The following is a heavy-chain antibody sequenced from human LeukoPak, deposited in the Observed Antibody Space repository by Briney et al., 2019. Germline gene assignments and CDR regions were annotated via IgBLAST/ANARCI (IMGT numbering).Heavy chain of an antibody. J-gene: IGHJ1*01. CDR2: ISWNSGSI. D-gene: IGHD2-21*02. V-gene: IGHV3-9*01. CDR3: TSCGDTTAEYFQR. Sequence: ESGGGLVQPGRSLRLSCAASGFTFDDYAMHWVRQAPGKGLEWVSGISWNSGSIGYADSVKGRFTISRDNAKNSLYLQMNSLRVEDTAVYYCTSCGDTTAEYFQRWGQGTLVTVSS. CDR1: GFTFDDYA.